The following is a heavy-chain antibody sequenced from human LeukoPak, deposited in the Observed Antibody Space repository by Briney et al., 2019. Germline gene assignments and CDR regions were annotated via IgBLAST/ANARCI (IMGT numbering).Heavy chain of an antibody. Sequence: AETLSLTCTVWGGPMSSYYGSWIRQPPGKGLEGIGYIYYSGSTNYNRSLKSRVTISVDTSKTQFSLKLSSVTAADTAVYYCARVDYDSSGYYPYYFDYSGQGTLATVSS. D-gene: IGHD3-22*01. CDR1: GGPMSSYY. J-gene: IGHJ4*02. CDR3: ARVDYDSSGYYPYYFDY. V-gene: IGHV4-59*01. CDR2: IYYSGST.